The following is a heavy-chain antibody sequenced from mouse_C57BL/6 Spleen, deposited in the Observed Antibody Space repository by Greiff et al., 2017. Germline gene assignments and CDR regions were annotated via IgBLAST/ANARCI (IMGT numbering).Heavy chain of an antibody. CDR3: ARSGYGNFDY. V-gene: IGHV1-80*01. D-gene: IGHD1-1*01. CDR1: GYAFSSYW. CDR2: IYPGDGDT. J-gene: IGHJ2*01. Sequence: QVQLKESGAELVKPGASVKISCKASGYAFSSYWMNWVKQRPGKGLEWIGQIYPGDGDTNYNGKFKGKATLTADKSSSTAYMQLSSLTSEDSSVYCCARSGYGNFDYWGQGTTLTVSS.